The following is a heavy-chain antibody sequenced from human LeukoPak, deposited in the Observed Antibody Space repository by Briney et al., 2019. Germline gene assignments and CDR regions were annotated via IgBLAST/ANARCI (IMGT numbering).Heavy chain of an antibody. J-gene: IGHJ6*02. V-gene: IGHV1-69*01. CDR2: IIPNFGIA. Sequence: GSSATVSCKASGGTFSSYAISWVRQAPGQGLEQMGGIIPNFGIANYAQKFQGRVTITADESTSTAYMELSSLRSEDTAVYYCARVVSPARRYFDWSRTPHYYYYGMDVWGQGTTVTVSS. CDR1: GGTFSSYA. CDR3: ARVVSPARRYFDWSRTPHYYYYGMDV. D-gene: IGHD3-9*01.